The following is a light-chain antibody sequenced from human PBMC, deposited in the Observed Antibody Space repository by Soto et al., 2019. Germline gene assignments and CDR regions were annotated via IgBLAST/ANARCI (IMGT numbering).Light chain of an antibody. V-gene: IGKV4-1*01. CDR1: QSVLYSSINKNY. J-gene: IGKJ5*01. Sequence: DIVMTQSPDSLAVSLGEGATINCKSSQSVLYSSINKNYLAWYQQKPGQPPKLLIYWASTRESGVPDRFSGSGSGTDFTLTISSLQAADVAVYYCQQYYSTPYTFGQGPRLEIK. CDR2: WAS. CDR3: QQYYSTPYT.